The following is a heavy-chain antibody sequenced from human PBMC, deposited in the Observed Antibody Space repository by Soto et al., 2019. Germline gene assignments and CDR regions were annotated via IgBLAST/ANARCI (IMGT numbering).Heavy chain of an antibody. CDR3: TRPDSGYDPPHYYYHGMDV. Sequence: GGSLRLSCAASGFTFSGSAMHWVRQASGKGLEWVGRIRSKANSYATAYAASVKGRFTISRDDSKNTAYLQMNSLKTEDTAVYYCTRPDSGYDPPHYYYHGMDVWGQGTTVTVS. CDR1: GFTFSGSA. J-gene: IGHJ6*02. D-gene: IGHD5-12*01. CDR2: IRSKANSYAT. V-gene: IGHV3-73*01.